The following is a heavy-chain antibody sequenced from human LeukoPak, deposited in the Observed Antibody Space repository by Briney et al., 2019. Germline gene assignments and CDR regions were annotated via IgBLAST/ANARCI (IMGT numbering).Heavy chain of an antibody. J-gene: IGHJ4*02. Sequence: PSETLSLTCTVSGASFSSSTYYWGWIRQPPGKGLEWIGSIYYSGSTYYNPSLKRRVTMSVDTSKNQFSLKLSSMTAADTAVYYCARHAGGISATGTRPFDYWGQGTLVTVSS. V-gene: IGHV4-39*01. CDR2: IYYSGST. D-gene: IGHD6-13*01. CDR3: ARHAGGISATGTRPFDY. CDR1: GASFSSSTYY.